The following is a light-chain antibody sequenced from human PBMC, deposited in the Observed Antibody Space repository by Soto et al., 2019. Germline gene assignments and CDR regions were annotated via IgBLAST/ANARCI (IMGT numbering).Light chain of an antibody. CDR2: VAS. V-gene: IGKV1-27*01. J-gene: IGKJ1*01. CDR3: QEYIRAPWT. CDR1: QGISNY. Sequence: DIPMTQSPSSLSASVGDRVTITCRASQGISNYLAWYQQKPGKVPKLLIFVASTLQSGVPSRFSGSGSGTDFTLTISSLQPEDVATYYCQEYIRAPWTFGQGTKVDIK.